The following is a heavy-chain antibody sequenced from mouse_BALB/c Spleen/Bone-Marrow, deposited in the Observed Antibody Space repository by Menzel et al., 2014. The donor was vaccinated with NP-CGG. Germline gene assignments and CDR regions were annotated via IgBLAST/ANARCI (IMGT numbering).Heavy chain of an antibody. D-gene: IGHD4-1*01. CDR2: IDPANGNT. CDR1: GFNIKDTY. Sequence: EVKLMESGAELVKPGASVKLSCTASGFNIKDTYMHWVKQRPEQGLEWIGRIDPANGNTKYDPKFQGKATITADTSSNTAYLRLSSLTSEDTAVYYCARWEYYAMDYWGQGTSVTVSS. J-gene: IGHJ4*01. V-gene: IGHV14-3*02. CDR3: ARWEYYAMDY.